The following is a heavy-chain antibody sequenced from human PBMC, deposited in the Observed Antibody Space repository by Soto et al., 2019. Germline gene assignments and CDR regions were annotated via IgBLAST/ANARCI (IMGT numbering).Heavy chain of an antibody. CDR3: ARTLYGGIDY. CDR1: GSINSGDLY. D-gene: IGHD4-17*01. Sequence: PSETLSLTCTVSGSINSGDLYWTWVRQPPGKGLEWIGYIYSSGTTYYNPSLKSRLTISRDTPKNQFSLELRSVTAADTAVYYCARTLYGGIDYWGQGTLVTVSS. V-gene: IGHV4-30-4*01. J-gene: IGHJ4*02. CDR2: IYSSGTT.